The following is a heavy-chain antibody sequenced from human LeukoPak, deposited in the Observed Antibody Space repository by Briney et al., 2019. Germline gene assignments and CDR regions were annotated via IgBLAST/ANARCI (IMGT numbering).Heavy chain of an antibody. V-gene: IGHV4-59*08. CDR3: ARHAQMTTYDY. J-gene: IGHJ4*02. D-gene: IGHD4-17*01. CDR1: GGSISSYY. Sequence: SETLSLTCTVSGGSISSYYWSWIRQPPGKGLEWIGYVYYSGSTDYNPSLKSRVTISVDTSKNQFSLKVSSVTAADTAVYYCARHAQMTTYDYWGKETLVTVSS. CDR2: VYYSGST.